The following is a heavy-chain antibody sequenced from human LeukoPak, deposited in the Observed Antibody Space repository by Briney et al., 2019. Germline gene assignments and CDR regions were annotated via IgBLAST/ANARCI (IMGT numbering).Heavy chain of an antibody. CDR2: TYYRSKWYN. V-gene: IGHV6-1*01. CDR1: GDSVSSNSAA. D-gene: IGHD3-10*01. Sequence: PSQTLSLTCAISGDSVSSNSAAWNWIRQSPSRGLEWLGGTYYRSKWYNDYAVSVKSRITINPDTSKNQFSLQLNSVTPEDTAVYYCARDVVWFGELKAQPPYYGMDVWGQGTTVTVSS. CDR3: ARDVVWFGELKAQPPYYGMDV. J-gene: IGHJ6*02.